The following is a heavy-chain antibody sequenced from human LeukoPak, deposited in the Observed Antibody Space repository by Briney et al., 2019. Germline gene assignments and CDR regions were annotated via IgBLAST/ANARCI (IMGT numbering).Heavy chain of an antibody. CDR1: GFTFSDYY. CDR2: ISSSGSTI. V-gene: IGHV3-11*01. CDR3: ARVGYDSSGYYPRSEYYGMDV. D-gene: IGHD3-22*01. Sequence: PGGSLRLSCAASGFTFSDYYMSWIRQAPGKGLEWVSYISSSGSTIYYADSVKGRFTISRDNAKNSLYLQMNSLRAEDTAVYYCARVGYDSSGYYPRSEYYGMDVRGQGTTVTVSS. J-gene: IGHJ6*02.